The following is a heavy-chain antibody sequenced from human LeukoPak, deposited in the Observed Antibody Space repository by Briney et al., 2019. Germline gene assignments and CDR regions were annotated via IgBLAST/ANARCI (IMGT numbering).Heavy chain of an antibody. CDR2: ISGSGGST. V-gene: IGHV3-23*01. CDR1: GFTFSSYA. D-gene: IGHD3-10*01. J-gene: IGHJ4*02. Sequence: GGSLRLSCAASGFTFSSYAMSWVRQAPGKGLEWVSVISGSGGSTYYADSVKGRFTISRDNSKNTLYLQMNSLRAEDTAVYYCAKDHLRYYGSGSYWYWGQGTLVTVSS. CDR3: AKDHLRYYGSGSYWY.